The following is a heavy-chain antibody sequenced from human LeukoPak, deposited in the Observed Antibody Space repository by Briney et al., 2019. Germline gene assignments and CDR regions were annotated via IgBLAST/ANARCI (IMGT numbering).Heavy chain of an antibody. J-gene: IGHJ5*02. CDR2: IYYSGST. CDR3: ARVTHTDNWFDP. V-gene: IGHV4-39*07. D-gene: IGHD2-21*01. Sequence: SETLSLTCTVSGGSISSSSYYWGWIRQPSGKGLEWIGSIYYSGSTYYNPSLKSRVTISVDTSKNQFSLKLSSVTAADTAVYYCARVTHTDNWFDPWGQGTLVTVSS. CDR1: GGSISSSSYY.